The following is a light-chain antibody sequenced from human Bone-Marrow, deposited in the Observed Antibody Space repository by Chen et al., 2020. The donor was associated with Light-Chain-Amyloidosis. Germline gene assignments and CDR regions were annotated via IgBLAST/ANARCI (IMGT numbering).Light chain of an antibody. CDR1: ALPNQY. V-gene: IGLV3-25*03. CDR3: QSSGRAGIDPWV. Sequence: SYELRQPPPGSVSPGQTARITCPGVALPNQYAYWSQQWSGQAPAPVMYNDTERPSGRPERSSGYKSGTTVPLTITGVQAEYEADYYCQSSGRAGIDPWVFGAGTKLTVL. CDR2: NDT. J-gene: IGLJ3*02.